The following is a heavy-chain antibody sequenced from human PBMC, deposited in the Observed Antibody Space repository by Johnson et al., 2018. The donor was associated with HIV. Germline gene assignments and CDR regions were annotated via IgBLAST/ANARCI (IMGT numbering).Heavy chain of an antibody. CDR1: GFTFCSYG. J-gene: IGHJ3*01. D-gene: IGHD1-26*01. CDR3: AKGDTVVGAKYAFDF. Sequence: QMQLVESGGGVVQPGRSLRLSCAASGFTFCSYGMHWVRQAPGKGLEWVAVIWSDGSNKSYADSLKGRFTISRDKSKNTLYLQMNSLRAEDTAVYYCAKGDTVVGAKYAFDFWGQGTMVTVSS. CDR2: IWSDGSNK. V-gene: IGHV3-33*03.